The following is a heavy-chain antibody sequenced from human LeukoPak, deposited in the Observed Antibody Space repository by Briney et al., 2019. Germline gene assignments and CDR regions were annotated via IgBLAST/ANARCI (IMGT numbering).Heavy chain of an antibody. D-gene: IGHD3-10*01. CDR3: AGNYYGSGSDFDY. Sequence: ASVKVSCKASGYTFTGYYMHWVRQAPGQGLEWMGWINPNSGGTNYAQKFQGRVTMTRDTSISTAYMELSRLRSDDTAVYYCAGNYYGSGSDFDYWGQGTLVTVSS. CDR1: GYTFTGYY. V-gene: IGHV1-2*02. J-gene: IGHJ4*02. CDR2: INPNSGGT.